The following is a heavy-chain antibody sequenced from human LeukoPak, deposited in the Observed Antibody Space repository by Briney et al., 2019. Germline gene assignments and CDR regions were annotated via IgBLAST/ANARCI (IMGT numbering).Heavy chain of an antibody. CDR3: AKGLIVGATPFDY. D-gene: IGHD1-26*01. Sequence: GGSLRLSCAASGLVFGKYAMAWVRQAPGKGLECVSIISDDSSFTYYLDSVKGRSTIFRDNSKNTLYLQMNSLRAEDTAVYYCAKGLIVGATPFDYWGQGTLVTVSS. CDR2: ISDDSSFT. J-gene: IGHJ4*02. V-gene: IGHV3-23*01. CDR1: GLVFGKYA.